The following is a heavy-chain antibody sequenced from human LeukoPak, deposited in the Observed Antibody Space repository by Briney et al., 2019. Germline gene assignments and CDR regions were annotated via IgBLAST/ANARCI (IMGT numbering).Heavy chain of an antibody. CDR2: IYYSGST. J-gene: IGHJ5*02. D-gene: IGHD5-24*01. CDR3: VGRLQFPYNWFDP. V-gene: IGHV4-59*01. CDR1: GGSISSYY. Sequence: SETLSLTCTVSGGSISSYYWSWIRQPPGKGLEWIGYIYYSGSTNYNPSLKSRVTISVDTSKNQFSLKLSSVTAADTAVYYCVGRLQFPYNWFDPWGQGTLVTVSS.